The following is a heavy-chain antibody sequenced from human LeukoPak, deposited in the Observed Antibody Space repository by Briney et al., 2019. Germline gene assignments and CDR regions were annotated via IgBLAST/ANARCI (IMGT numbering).Heavy chain of an antibody. Sequence: SETLSLTCTVSGYSISSGFYWGWIRQPPGKGLEWIGSIYNSGTTYYNSSLKSRVTISVDTSKNQFSLKLNSVTAADTAVYYCARHRVYGSGSPNAFDIWGQGTMVTVSS. D-gene: IGHD3-10*01. V-gene: IGHV4-38-2*02. J-gene: IGHJ3*02. CDR1: GYSISSGFY. CDR2: IYNSGTT. CDR3: ARHRVYGSGSPNAFDI.